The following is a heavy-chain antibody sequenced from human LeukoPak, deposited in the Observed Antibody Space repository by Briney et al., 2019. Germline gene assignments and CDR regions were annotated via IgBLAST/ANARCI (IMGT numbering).Heavy chain of an antibody. D-gene: IGHD4-23*01. V-gene: IGHV3-66*02. CDR2: IYSGGST. CDR1: GFTVSSNY. J-gene: IGHJ4*02. Sequence: GGSLRLSCAASGFTVSSNYMSWVRRAPGKGLEWVSVIYSGGSTYYADSVKGRFTISRDNSKNTLYLQMNSLRAEDTAVYYCARDPTVVTGGGYFDYWGQGTPVTVSS. CDR3: ARDPTVVTGGGYFDY.